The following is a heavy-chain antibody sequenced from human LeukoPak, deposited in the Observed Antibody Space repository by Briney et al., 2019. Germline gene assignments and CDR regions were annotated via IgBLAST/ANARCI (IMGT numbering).Heavy chain of an antibody. Sequence: GGSLRLSCAASGFTFSSYSMNWVRQAPGKGLEWVSAISGSGGSTYYADSVKGRFTISRDNSKNTLYLQMNSLRAEDTAVYYCAKDPRDAYDYWGQGTLVTVSS. CDR3: AKDPRDAYDY. J-gene: IGHJ4*02. V-gene: IGHV3-23*01. CDR1: GFTFSSYS. CDR2: ISGSGGST. D-gene: IGHD5-24*01.